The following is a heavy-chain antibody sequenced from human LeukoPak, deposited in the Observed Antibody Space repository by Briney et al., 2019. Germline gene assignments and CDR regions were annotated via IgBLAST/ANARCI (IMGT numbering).Heavy chain of an antibody. CDR2: ISAYNGNT. V-gene: IGHV1-18*01. CDR1: GYTFTSYG. D-gene: IGHD3-22*01. J-gene: IGHJ5*02. Sequence: ASVKVSCKASGYTFTSYGISWVRQAPGQGLEWMGWISAYNGNTNYAQKLQGRVTMTTDTSTSTAYMELRGLRSDDTAVYYCARVLRVAGSKSWFDPWGQGTLVTVSS. CDR3: ARVLRVAGSKSWFDP.